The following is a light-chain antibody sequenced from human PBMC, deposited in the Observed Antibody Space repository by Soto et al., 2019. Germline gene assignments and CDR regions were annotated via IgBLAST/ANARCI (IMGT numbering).Light chain of an antibody. V-gene: IGKV3-20*01. Sequence: EIVLTQSPGTLSLSPGERATLSCRASQSVSSSYLAWYQQKPGQAPRLLIYGASSRATGIPDRFSGIGSGTDFTLTISRLEPEDFAVYYWPQYCSSPETFGQGPKVEIK. CDR2: GAS. CDR1: QSVSSSY. J-gene: IGKJ1*01. CDR3: PQYCSSPET.